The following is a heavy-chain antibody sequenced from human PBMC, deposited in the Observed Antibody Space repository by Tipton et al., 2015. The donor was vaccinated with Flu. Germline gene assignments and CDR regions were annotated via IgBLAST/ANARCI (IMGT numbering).Heavy chain of an antibody. CDR3: ARRDYSNYVSEPKSWFDP. J-gene: IGHJ5*02. CDR2: IYYSGGT. Sequence: TLSLTCSVSGGSISSGGEYWTWIRQHPGKGLEWIASIYYSGGTYYNPSLQCRVTISIDRSNNQVSLRLVSVTATDTAIYYCARRDYSNYVSEPKSWFDPWGQGILVTVSS. D-gene: IGHD4-11*01. CDR1: GGSISSGGEY. V-gene: IGHV4-31*03.